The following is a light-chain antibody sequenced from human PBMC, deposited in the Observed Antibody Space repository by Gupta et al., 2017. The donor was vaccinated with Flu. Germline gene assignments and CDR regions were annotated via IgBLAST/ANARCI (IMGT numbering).Light chain of an antibody. CDR2: DAS. CDR1: QSVSTY. J-gene: IGKJ2*01. CDR3: QKRSNWPPYT. V-gene: IGKV3-11*01. Sequence: EIELTQSPATLSLSPGERATLSCRASQSVSTYLAWYQKKPGQAPRLLIYDASNRATGIPARFSGSGYGTDXTLTISXREQEDFAVYYCQKRSNWPPYTFGXGTKLEIK.